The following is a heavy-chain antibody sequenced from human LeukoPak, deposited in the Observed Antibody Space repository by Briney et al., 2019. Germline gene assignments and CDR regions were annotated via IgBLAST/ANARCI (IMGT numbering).Heavy chain of an antibody. Sequence: GGSLRLSCAASGFTFSNYALHWVRQAPGKGLEWVAVISYDGSNKFYADSVRGRFTISRDNTKNSLYLQMNSLRAEDTAVYYCARYRVVVVPTYFDPWGQGTLVTVSS. V-gene: IGHV3-30*04. CDR2: ISYDGSNK. CDR3: ARYRVVVVPTYFDP. J-gene: IGHJ5*02. CDR1: GFTFSNYA. D-gene: IGHD2-2*01.